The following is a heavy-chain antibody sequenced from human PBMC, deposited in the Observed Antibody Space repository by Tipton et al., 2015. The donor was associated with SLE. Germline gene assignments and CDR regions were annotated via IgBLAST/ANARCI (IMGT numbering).Heavy chain of an antibody. V-gene: IGHV4-61*02. CDR3: ARYNSPSWFDP. Sequence: TLSLTCTVSDGSMSMSNYYWSWIRQPAGKGLEWIGRIFVSGTTNYNPSLKSRVTMSVDTSKKQFSLKLTSVTAADTAVYYCARYNSPSWFDPWGQGTLVTVSS. J-gene: IGHJ5*02. CDR2: IFVSGTT. CDR1: DGSMSMSNYY. D-gene: IGHD6-19*01.